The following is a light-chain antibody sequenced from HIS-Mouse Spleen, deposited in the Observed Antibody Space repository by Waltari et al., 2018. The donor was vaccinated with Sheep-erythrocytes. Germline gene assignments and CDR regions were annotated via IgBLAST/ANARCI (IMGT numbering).Light chain of an antibody. Sequence: QSALTQPASVSGSPGQSITISCTGTSSDVGSYNLVPWYQQHPGKAPKLMIYEGSKRPSGFSNRFSGSKSGNTASLTISGLQAEDEADYYCCSYAGSSTFHVVFGGGTKLTVL. CDR3: CSYAGSSTFHVV. CDR1: SSDVGSYNL. J-gene: IGLJ2*01. V-gene: IGLV2-23*03. CDR2: EGS.